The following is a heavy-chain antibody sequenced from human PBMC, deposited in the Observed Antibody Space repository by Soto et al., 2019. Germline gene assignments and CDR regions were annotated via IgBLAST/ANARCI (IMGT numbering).Heavy chain of an antibody. CDR2: IYYSGST. CDR3: VRLSSGSYDY. Sequence: SETLSLTCAVSGDSISSSSHYWGWIRQPPGKGLEWIGNIYYSGSTYYSPSLKSRVTISVDTSKNQFSLKLSSMTAADTAVFYCVRLSSGSYDYWGQGTMVTVYS. D-gene: IGHD1-26*01. CDR1: GDSISSSSHY. J-gene: IGHJ4*02. V-gene: IGHV4-39*01.